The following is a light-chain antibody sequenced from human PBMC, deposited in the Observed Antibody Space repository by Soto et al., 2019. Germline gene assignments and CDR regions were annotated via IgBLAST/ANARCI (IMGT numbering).Light chain of an antibody. CDR3: AAWDDSLNVPVYV. CDR1: SSNIGSNT. CDR2: SNN. Sequence: QAMVTQPPSASGTPGQRVTISCSGSSSNIGSNTVNWYQQLPGTAPKLLIYSNNQRPSGVPDRFSGSKSGTSASLAISGLQSEDEADFYCAAWDDSLNVPVYVFGTGTKVTVL. J-gene: IGLJ1*01. V-gene: IGLV1-44*01.